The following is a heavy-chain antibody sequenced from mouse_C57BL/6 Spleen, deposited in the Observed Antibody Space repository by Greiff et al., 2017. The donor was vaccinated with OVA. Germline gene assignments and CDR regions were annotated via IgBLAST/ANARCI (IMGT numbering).Heavy chain of an antibody. CDR1: GFTFSDYG. J-gene: IGHJ3*01. Sequence: EVKVEESGGGLVKPGGSLKLSCAASGFTFSDYGMHWVRQAPEKGLEWVAYISSGSSTIYYADTVKGRFTISRDNAKNTLFLQMTSLRSEDTAMYYCARVYYAPAWFAYWGQGTLVTVSA. D-gene: IGHD2-1*01. V-gene: IGHV5-17*01. CDR2: ISSGSSTI. CDR3: ARVYYAPAWFAY.